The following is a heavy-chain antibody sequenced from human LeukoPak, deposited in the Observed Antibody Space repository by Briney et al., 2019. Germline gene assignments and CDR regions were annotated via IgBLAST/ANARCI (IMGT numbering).Heavy chain of an antibody. CDR1: GGSISSSNYY. D-gene: IGHD4-23*01. J-gene: IGHJ4*02. CDR3: ARHDVVTPYFDS. CDR2: IYSSGST. V-gene: IGHV4-39*01. Sequence: SETLSLTCTVSGGSISSSNYYWGWLRQPPGKGLEWFGSIYSSGSTYYNPSLKSRVTMSVDTSKNQFSLNLSSVTAADTGLYYCARHDVVTPYFDSWGQGTLVTVSS.